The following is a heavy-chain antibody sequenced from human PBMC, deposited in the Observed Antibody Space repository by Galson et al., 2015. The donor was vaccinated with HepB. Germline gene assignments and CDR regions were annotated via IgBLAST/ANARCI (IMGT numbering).Heavy chain of an antibody. J-gene: IGHJ6*02. CDR1: GFTVSSNY. CDR3: ARVGVSHSHPGSADMVRGVHYYYYYGMDV. Sequence: SLRLSCAASGFTVSSNYMSWVRQAPGKGLEWVSVIYSGGSTYYADSVKGRFTISRDNSKNTLYLQMNSLRAEDTAVYYCARVGVSHSHPGSADMVRGVHYYYYYGMDVWGQGTTVTVSS. D-gene: IGHD3-10*01. V-gene: IGHV3-53*01. CDR2: IYSGGST.